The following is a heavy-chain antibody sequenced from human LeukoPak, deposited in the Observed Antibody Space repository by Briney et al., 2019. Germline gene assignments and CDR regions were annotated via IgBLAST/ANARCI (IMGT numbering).Heavy chain of an antibody. CDR1: GFTFSSYW. Sequence: PGGFLRLSYAASGFTFSSYWMHWVRQAPGKGLVWVSRINSDGSSTSYADSVKGRFTISRDNAKNSLYLQMNSLRAEDTAVYYCATTPGVGGPDYYYYMDVWGKGTTVTISS. CDR3: ATTPGVGGPDYYYYMDV. J-gene: IGHJ6*03. V-gene: IGHV3-74*01. CDR2: INSDGSST. D-gene: IGHD4-11*01.